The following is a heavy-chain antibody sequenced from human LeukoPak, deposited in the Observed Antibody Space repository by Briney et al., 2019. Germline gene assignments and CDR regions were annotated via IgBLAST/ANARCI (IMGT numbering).Heavy chain of an antibody. CDR3: ITTYH. V-gene: IGHV3-15*01. CDR1: GFNFRNAW. Sequence: GGSLRLPCVPSGFNFRNAWMSWVRQAPGKGLEWVGRFKSKTDGGTTDYAAPLKGRFTISGDDSKNTLYLQMNSLKTEDTAVYYCITTYHWGQGTLVTVSS. J-gene: IGHJ1*01. CDR2: FKSKTDGGTT.